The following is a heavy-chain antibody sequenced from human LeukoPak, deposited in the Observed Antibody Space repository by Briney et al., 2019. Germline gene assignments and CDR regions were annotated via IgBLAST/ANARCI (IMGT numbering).Heavy chain of an antibody. CDR1: GFTFSSYA. Sequence: GGSLRLSCAASGFTFSSYAVTWVRQAPGKGLEWVSGSSGGGGSTYYSDSVKGRFTISRYNTKITLYLQMSSLRAEDTAVYYCAKLAGPLDDWGQGTLVTAAS. CDR3: AKLAGPLDD. D-gene: IGHD6-19*01. CDR2: SSGGGGST. J-gene: IGHJ4*02. V-gene: IGHV3-23*01.